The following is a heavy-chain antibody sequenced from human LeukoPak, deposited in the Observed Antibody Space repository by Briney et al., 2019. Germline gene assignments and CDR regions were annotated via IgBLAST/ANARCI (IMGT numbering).Heavy chain of an antibody. D-gene: IGHD1-26*01. CDR1: GFTFSSYR. Sequence: GGSLRLSCAASGFTFSSYRMHWVRQAPGKGLVWVSRNDGSSTNYADSVKGRFTISRDNAKNTLYLQMHSLRAEDTAVYYCARSLVVGATYPYHWGQGTLVTVSS. J-gene: IGHJ5*02. CDR3: ARSLVVGATYPYH. CDR2: NDGSST. V-gene: IGHV3-74*01.